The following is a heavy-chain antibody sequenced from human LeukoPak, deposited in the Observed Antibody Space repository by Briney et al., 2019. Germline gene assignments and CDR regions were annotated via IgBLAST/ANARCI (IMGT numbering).Heavy chain of an antibody. V-gene: IGHV1-24*01. CDR2: FDPEDGET. CDR3: ARANPYCSSTSCYISWFDP. CDR1: GYTLTELS. Sequence: ASVKVSCKVSGYTLTELSMHWVRQAPGKGLEWMGGFDPEDGETIYAQKFQGRVTMTEDTSTDTAYMELSSLRSEDTAVYYCARANPYCSSTSCYISWFDPWGQGTLVTVSS. D-gene: IGHD2-2*02. J-gene: IGHJ5*02.